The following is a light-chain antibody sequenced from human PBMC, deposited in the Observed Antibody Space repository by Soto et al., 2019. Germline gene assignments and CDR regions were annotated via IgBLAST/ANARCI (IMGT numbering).Light chain of an antibody. CDR1: GSRSW. V-gene: IGKV1-12*01. Sequence: GSRSWLAWYQQRPGKAPKLLIYAATILQSGVPSRFSGSGSGTTFTLTINNLQPEDFASYFCQQANSFPLTFGGGTKV. J-gene: IGKJ4*01. CDR3: QQANSFPLT. CDR2: AAT.